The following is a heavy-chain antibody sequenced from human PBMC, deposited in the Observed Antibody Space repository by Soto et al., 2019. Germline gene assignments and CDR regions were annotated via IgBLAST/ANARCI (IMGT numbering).Heavy chain of an antibody. D-gene: IGHD6-13*01. J-gene: IGHJ4*02. CDR3: ARSPRSSPGVLDY. Sequence: GESLKISCQCSGYTFSNFWIGWVRQLPGKGLEWMGIIYPGDHETRYSPSFHGKVTISADKSINTAYLQWNSLEASDTAFYFCARSPRSSPGVLDYWGQGTPVTVSS. CDR1: GYTFSNFW. CDR2: IYPGDHET. V-gene: IGHV5-51*01.